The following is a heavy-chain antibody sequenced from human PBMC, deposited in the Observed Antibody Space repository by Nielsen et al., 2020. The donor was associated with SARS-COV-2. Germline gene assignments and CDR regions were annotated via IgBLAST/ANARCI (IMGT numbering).Heavy chain of an antibody. CDR3: ARHSELRGFDP. Sequence: GESLKISCKASGYRFTNDWIGWVRQMPGKGLEWMGSSYPGDSVTRYSPSFQGQVTVSADKSISTAYLQWTSLKASDTAMYYCARHSELRGFDPWGQGTLVTVSS. CDR2: SYPGDSVT. CDR1: GYRFTNDW. D-gene: IGHD1-7*01. V-gene: IGHV5-51*01. J-gene: IGHJ5*02.